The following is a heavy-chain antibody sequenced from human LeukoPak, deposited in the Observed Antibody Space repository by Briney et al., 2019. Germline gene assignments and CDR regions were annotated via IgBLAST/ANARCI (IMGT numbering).Heavy chain of an antibody. CDR2: TYYRSTWYN. CDR1: GDSVSSNSVT. D-gene: IGHD2-2*01. V-gene: IGHV6-1*01. J-gene: IGHJ5*02. CDR3: ARRLTQYDCFDP. Sequence: SQTLSLTCAISGDSVSSNSVTWNWIRQSPSRGLEWLGRTYYRSTWYNDYAVSVRGRITVNPDTSKNEFSLHLNSVTPEDTAVYYCARRLTQYDCFDPWGQGILVTASS.